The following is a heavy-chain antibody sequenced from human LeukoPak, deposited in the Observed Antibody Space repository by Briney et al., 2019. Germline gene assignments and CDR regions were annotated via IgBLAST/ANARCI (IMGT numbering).Heavy chain of an antibody. CDR2: TYYSGST. J-gene: IGHJ4*02. V-gene: IGHV4-39*01. CDR3: ARQSELLGFFDY. D-gene: IGHD1-26*01. CDR1: GGSISSSRYY. Sequence: SETLSLTCTVSGGSISSSRYYWGWIRQPPGKGLEWIGSTYYSGSTYYNPSLKSRVTISADTSKNQFSLKLSSVTAADTAVYYCARQSELLGFFDYWGQGTGAIVS.